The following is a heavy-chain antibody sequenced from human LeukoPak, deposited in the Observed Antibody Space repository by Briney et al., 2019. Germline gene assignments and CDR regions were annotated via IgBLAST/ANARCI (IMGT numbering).Heavy chain of an antibody. Sequence: GGSLRLSCAASGFTFSSYGMHWVRQAPGKGLEWVAVISYDGSNKYYADSVKGRFTISRDDSKNTVFLQMNSLRAEDTAVYFCARSALGYDFWSGYDYWGQGTLVTVSS. CDR3: ARSALGYDFWSGYDY. CDR2: ISYDGSNK. V-gene: IGHV3-30*03. D-gene: IGHD3-3*01. J-gene: IGHJ4*02. CDR1: GFTFSSYG.